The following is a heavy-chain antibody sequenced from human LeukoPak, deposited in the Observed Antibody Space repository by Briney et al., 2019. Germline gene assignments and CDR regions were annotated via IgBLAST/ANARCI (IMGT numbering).Heavy chain of an antibody. Sequence: ASVKVSCKASGYTFTGYYMHWVRQAPGQGLEWMGWINPNGGGTKCAQKFQGRVTMTRDTSISTAYMELSRLRSDDTAVYYCASKFPYSSSWYPGKSYYYYYGMDVWGQGTTVTVSS. J-gene: IGHJ6*02. CDR2: INPNGGGT. CDR1: GYTFTGYY. V-gene: IGHV1-2*02. CDR3: ASKFPYSSSWYPGKSYYYYYGMDV. D-gene: IGHD6-13*01.